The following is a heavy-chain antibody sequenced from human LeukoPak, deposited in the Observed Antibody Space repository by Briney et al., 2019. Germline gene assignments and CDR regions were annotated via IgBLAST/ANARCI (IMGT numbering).Heavy chain of an antibody. CDR2: ISAYNGNT. Sequence: ASVKVSCKASGYTFTSYGISWVRQAPGQGLEWMGWISAYNGNTNYAQKLQGRVTMTTDTSTSTAYMELRSLRSDDTAVYYCAREILYTAMDTGNYYYYYMDVWGKGTTVTISS. D-gene: IGHD5-18*01. J-gene: IGHJ6*03. CDR3: AREILYTAMDTGNYYYYYMDV. V-gene: IGHV1-18*01. CDR1: GYTFTSYG.